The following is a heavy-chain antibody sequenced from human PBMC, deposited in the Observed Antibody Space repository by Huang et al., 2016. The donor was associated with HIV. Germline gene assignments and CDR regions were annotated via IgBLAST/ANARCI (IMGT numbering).Heavy chain of an antibody. V-gene: IGHV2-5*02. CDR1: GFSLTSSGWA. J-gene: IGHJ4*02. D-gene: IGHD6-13*01. CDR3: VHRLRYGKWYVDY. Sequence: QITLKESGPTLVKPTQTLTLTCTFSGFSLTSSGWAVGWIRQPPGKALGWLALIYWDNEERFSPALKTRLTITKDTPKNEVVLTMTNMDPVDTATYYCVHRLRYGKWYVDYWGQGVLVTVSS. CDR2: IYWDNEE.